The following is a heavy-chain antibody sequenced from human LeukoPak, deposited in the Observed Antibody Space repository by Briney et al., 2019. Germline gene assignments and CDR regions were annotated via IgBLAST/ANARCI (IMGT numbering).Heavy chain of an antibody. J-gene: IGHJ4*02. V-gene: IGHV3-7*03. Sequence: GGSLRLSCVASGFNYSTYWMSWVRQAPGKGLEWVANRKQDGSEKNYVDSVKGRFTISRDNAKNSLYLQMNSLRAEDTAIYYCMRDYRGTFDYWGQGTLVTVSS. CDR3: MRDYRGTFDY. D-gene: IGHD1-26*01. CDR2: RKQDGSEK. CDR1: GFNYSTYW.